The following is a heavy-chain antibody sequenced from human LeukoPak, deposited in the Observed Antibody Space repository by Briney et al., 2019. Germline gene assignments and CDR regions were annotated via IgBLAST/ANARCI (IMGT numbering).Heavy chain of an antibody. D-gene: IGHD4-11*01. CDR3: AREWKYSVTQGVTFFDY. CDR1: DGSISTYY. CDR2: IYHSGST. Sequence: PSETLSLTCTVSDGSISTYYWSWIRQPPGKGLEWIGSIYHSGSTYYNPSLKSRVTISVDTSKNQFSLKLSSVTAADTAVYYCAREWKYSVTQGVTFFDYWGQGTLVTVSS. V-gene: IGHV4-38-2*02. J-gene: IGHJ4*02.